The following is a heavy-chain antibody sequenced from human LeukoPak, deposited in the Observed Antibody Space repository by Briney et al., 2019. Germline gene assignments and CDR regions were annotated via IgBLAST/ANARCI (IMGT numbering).Heavy chain of an antibody. Sequence: SETLSLTCTVSGGSISSSSYYWGWIRQPPGKGLEWIGSIYYSGSTYYNPSLKSRVTISVDTSKNQFSLKLSSVTAADTAVYYCAREVDYYGSGSYGWDPNWFDPWGQGTLVTVSS. CDR3: AREVDYYGSGSYGWDPNWFDP. CDR1: GGSISSSSYY. V-gene: IGHV4-39*02. J-gene: IGHJ5*02. CDR2: IYYSGST. D-gene: IGHD3-10*01.